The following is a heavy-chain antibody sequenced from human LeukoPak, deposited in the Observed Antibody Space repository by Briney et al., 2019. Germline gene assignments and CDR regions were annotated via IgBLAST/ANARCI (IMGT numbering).Heavy chain of an antibody. CDR2: ISSSSAHI. CDR1: GFTFSSYS. Sequence: PGGSLRLSCAASGFTFSSYSMNWVRQAPGKGLEWVSFISSSSAHINYADSVKGRFTISRDNPRNSLYLQMNSLRAEDTAVYYCARDIGGSYTAIDYWGQGALVTVSS. V-gene: IGHV3-21*01. J-gene: IGHJ4*02. CDR3: ARDIGGSYTAIDY. D-gene: IGHD1-26*01.